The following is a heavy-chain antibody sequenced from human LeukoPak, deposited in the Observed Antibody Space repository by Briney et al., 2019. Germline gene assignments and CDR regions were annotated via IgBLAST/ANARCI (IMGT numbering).Heavy chain of an antibody. J-gene: IGHJ5*02. CDR1: GYTFTGYQ. CDR2: INPNGGGT. D-gene: IGHD3-3*01. Sequence: GASVKVSCKASGYTFTGYQMHWVRQAPGQGLEWLGRINPNGGGTNYAQKFQGRVTMTRDTSISTAYMELSRLRSDDTAVYYCARDSYDFWSGYYRNWFDPWGQGTLVTVSS. V-gene: IGHV1-2*06. CDR3: ARDSYDFWSGYYRNWFDP.